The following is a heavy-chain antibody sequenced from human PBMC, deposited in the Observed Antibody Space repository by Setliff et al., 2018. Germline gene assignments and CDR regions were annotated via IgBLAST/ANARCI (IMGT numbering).Heavy chain of an antibody. Sequence: ASVKVSCKASGYSFTTYYMHWVRQAPGQGLEWMGTINTGGGSPSYTEKFQGRVTISRDNSKNSLYLQMNSLRAEDTAVYYCARCSTWDNHYPHFNYWGQGTLVTVSS. V-gene: IGHV1-46*01. J-gene: IGHJ4*02. CDR1: GYSFTTYY. CDR2: INTGGGSP. D-gene: IGHD6-13*01. CDR3: ARCSTWDNHYPHFNY.